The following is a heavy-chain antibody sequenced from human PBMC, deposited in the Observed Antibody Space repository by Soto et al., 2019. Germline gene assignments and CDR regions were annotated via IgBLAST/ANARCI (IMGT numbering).Heavy chain of an antibody. CDR2: ITSTSSSI. CDR1: GFTFSGYS. CDR3: ARVRASLRYYYVDV. Sequence: EVQVVESGGGLVKPGGSLRLSCAASGFTFSGYSMNWVRQAPGKGLEWVSSITSTSSSIYYSGSVKGRSTISRDNAKNSLLLQMNTLRVEDTAIYYCARVRASLRYYYVDVWGTGNTVTVSS. V-gene: IGHV3-21*01. J-gene: IGHJ6*03.